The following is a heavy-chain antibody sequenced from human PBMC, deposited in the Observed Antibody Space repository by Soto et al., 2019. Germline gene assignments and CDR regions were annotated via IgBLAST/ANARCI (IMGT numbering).Heavy chain of an antibody. J-gene: IGHJ4*02. Sequence: QVQLVESGGGVVQPGRSLRLSCAASGFTFSSYAMHWVRQAPGKGLEWVAVISYDGSNKYYADSVKCRFTISRDNSKNTLYLQMNSLRADDTAVYYWARDFDYWGQGTLVTVSS. CDR2: ISYDGSNK. V-gene: IGHV3-30-3*01. CDR1: GFTFSSYA. CDR3: ARDFDY.